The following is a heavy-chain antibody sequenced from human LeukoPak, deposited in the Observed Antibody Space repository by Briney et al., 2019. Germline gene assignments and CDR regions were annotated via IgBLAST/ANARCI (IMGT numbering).Heavy chain of an antibody. CDR2: IYYSGTI. V-gene: IGHV4-39*07. D-gene: IGHD2-2*02. CDR3: ATAPILRGEAGEQYKYGMDV. J-gene: IGHJ6*02. CDR1: GGSISSSSYH. Sequence: PSETLSLTCTVSGGSISSSSYHWGWIRQPPGKGLEWVGNIYYSGTIYYNPSLKSRVTISVDTSKNQFSLKLTSVTAADTAVYYCATAPILRGEAGEQYKYGMDVWGQGTTVIVSS.